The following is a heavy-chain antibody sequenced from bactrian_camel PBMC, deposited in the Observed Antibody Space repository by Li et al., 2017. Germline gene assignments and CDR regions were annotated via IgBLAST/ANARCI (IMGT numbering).Heavy chain of an antibody. V-gene: IGHV3S53*01. Sequence: HVQLVESGGGSVEAGGSLRLSCAYSGNPPNTACMAWFRQLPGKDREGVAAIHRDGRTKYGDRVKGRFTISKDDSERILYLQMDSLKPEDTATYTCASDPQWWHLMANYNYWGQGTQVTVS. CDR3: ASDPQWWHLMANYNY. CDR2: IHRDGRT. CDR1: GNPPNTAC. D-gene: IGHD7*01. J-gene: IGHJ4*01.